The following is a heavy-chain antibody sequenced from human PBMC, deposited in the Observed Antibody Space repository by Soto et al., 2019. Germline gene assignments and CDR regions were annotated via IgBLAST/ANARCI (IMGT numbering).Heavy chain of an antibody. V-gene: IGHV3-7*01. CDR2: IKQDGSEK. J-gene: IGHJ4*02. D-gene: IGHD3-3*01. CDR1: GFTFSSYW. CDR3: ARNPWASIFGVAEDSYYFDY. Sequence: GGSLRLSCAASGFTFSSYWMSWVRQAPGKGLEWVANIKQDGSEKYYVDSVKGRFTISRDNAKNSLYLQMNSLRAEDTAVYYCARNPWASIFGVAEDSYYFDYWGQGTLVTVSS.